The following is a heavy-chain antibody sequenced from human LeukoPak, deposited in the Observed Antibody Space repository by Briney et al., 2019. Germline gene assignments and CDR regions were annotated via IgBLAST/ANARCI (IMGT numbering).Heavy chain of an antibody. Sequence: SETLSLTCAVYGGSFSGYYWSWIRQPPGKGLEWIGEIDHSGSTNYNSSLKSRGTISVDTSKNQFSLKLSSVTAADTAVYYCAKSSGYYHVPYFDLWGRGTLVTVSS. CDR2: IDHSGST. CDR1: GGSFSGYY. D-gene: IGHD3-22*01. J-gene: IGHJ2*01. CDR3: AKSSGYYHVPYFDL. V-gene: IGHV4-34*01.